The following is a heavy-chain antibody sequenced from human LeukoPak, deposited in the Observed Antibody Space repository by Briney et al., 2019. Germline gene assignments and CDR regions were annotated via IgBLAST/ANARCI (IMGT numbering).Heavy chain of an antibody. V-gene: IGHV1-24*01. D-gene: IGHD2/OR15-2a*01. J-gene: IGHJ4*02. CDR3: TGETFYRLLDY. Sequence: GASVKVSCKVSGYSLTELSMHWVRQAPGKGLEWMGGFDPGNGETIFTKNFQGRVTMTDDTSAETAYMELSSLRSEDTAVYYCTGETFYRLLDYWGQGALVTVSS. CDR1: GYSLTELS. CDR2: FDPGNGET.